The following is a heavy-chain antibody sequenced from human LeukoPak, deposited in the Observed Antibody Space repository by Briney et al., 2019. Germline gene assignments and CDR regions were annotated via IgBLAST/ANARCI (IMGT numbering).Heavy chain of an antibody. CDR3: ARMSGSRADAFDI. D-gene: IGHD1-26*01. CDR1: GGTFSSYA. J-gene: IGHJ3*02. Sequence: SVKVSCKASGGTFSSYAISWVRQAPGQGLEWMGRIIPILGIANYAQKFQGRVTITADKSTSTAYMELSSLRSEDTAVYHCARMSGSRADAFDIWGQGTMVTVSS. CDR2: IIPILGIA. V-gene: IGHV1-69*04.